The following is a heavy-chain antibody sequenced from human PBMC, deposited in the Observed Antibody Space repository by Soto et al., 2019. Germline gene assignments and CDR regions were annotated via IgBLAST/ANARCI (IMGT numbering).Heavy chain of an antibody. CDR2: INHSGST. CDR3: ASGIVVVVAALSH. J-gene: IGHJ4*02. D-gene: IGHD2-15*01. CDR1: GGSFSGYY. V-gene: IGHV4-34*01. Sequence: SETLSLTCAVYGGSFSGYYWSWIRQPPGKGLEWIGEINHSGSTNYNPSLKSRVTISVDTSKNQFSLKLSSVTAADTAVYYCASGIVVVVAALSHWGQGTLVTVSS.